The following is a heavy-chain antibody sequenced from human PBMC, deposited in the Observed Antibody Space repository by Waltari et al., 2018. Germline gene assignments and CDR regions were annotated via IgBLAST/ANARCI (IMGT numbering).Heavy chain of an antibody. Sequence: QVHLVESGGGAVQSGGSLRLSCAASGFTFSLYGMHWVRQAPGKGLEWVAVIRYDARNEYYADSVKGRFTISRDNSKNTLYLQMNSLRGEDTAVYYCAQIARVTERTDYWGQGTLVTVSS. J-gene: IGHJ4*02. V-gene: IGHV3-30*02. CDR1: GFTFSLYG. CDR3: AQIARVTERTDY. CDR2: IRYDARNE. D-gene: IGHD4-4*01.